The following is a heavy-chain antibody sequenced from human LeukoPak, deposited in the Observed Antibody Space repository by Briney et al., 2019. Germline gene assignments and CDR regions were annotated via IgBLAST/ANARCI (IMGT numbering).Heavy chain of an antibody. CDR2: IYYSGST. V-gene: IGHV4-30-4*08. CDR3: ARRSSRVRGVISPFDY. CDR1: GGSISSGDYY. D-gene: IGHD3-10*01. Sequence: SETLSLTCTVSGGSISSGDYYWSWIRQPPGKGLEWIGYIYYSGSTHYNPSLKSRVTISVDTSKNQFSLKLSSVTAADTAVYYCARRSSRVRGVISPFDYWGQGTLVTVSS. J-gene: IGHJ4*02.